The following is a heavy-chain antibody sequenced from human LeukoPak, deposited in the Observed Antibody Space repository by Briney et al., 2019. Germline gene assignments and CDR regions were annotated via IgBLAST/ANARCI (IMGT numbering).Heavy chain of an antibody. CDR1: GGTFSSYA. J-gene: IGHJ4*02. D-gene: IGHD6-19*01. Sequence: GASVKVSCKASGGTFSSYAISWVRQAPGQGLEWMGGIIPIFGTANYAQKFQGRVTITADESTSTAYMELSSLRSEDTAVCYCATNLYSSGWSLDYWGQGTLVTVSS. CDR2: IIPIFGTA. CDR3: ATNLYSSGWSLDY. V-gene: IGHV1-69*13.